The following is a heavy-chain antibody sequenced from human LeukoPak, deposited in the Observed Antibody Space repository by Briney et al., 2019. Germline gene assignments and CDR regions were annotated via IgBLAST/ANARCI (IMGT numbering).Heavy chain of an antibody. Sequence: GGSLRLSCAASGFTFSSYAMSWVRQAPGKGLEWVSAISGSGGSTYYADSVKGRFTISRDNSKNTLYLQMNSLRAEDTAVYYWAKYSKWQLVRFDYWGQGTLVTVSS. CDR2: ISGSGGST. D-gene: IGHD6-6*01. J-gene: IGHJ4*02. CDR3: AKYSKWQLVRFDY. CDR1: GFTFSSYA. V-gene: IGHV3-23*01.